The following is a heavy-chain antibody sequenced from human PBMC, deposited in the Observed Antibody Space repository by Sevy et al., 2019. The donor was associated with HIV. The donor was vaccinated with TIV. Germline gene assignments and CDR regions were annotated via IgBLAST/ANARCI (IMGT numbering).Heavy chain of an antibody. J-gene: IGHJ4*02. CDR2: ISFSGSKT. V-gene: IGHV3-23*01. CDR3: AKTPFMDFWNDYYSFYFDF. Sequence: GGSLRLSCAAAGFNFNNYAMTWVRQAPGKGLEWVSGISFSGSKTYYAESVKGRFTISRDPSKKTLYLEMNNVRVDDTAVYFFAKTPFMDFWNDYYSFYFDFWGQGTLVTVSS. CDR1: GFNFNNYA. D-gene: IGHD3-3*01.